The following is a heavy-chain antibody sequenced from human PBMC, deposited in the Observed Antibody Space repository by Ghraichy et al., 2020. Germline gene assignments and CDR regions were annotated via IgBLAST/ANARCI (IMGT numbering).Heavy chain of an antibody. D-gene: IGHD2-21*02. CDR3: ARSFSGGDCPDY. CDR1: GFTFSSYS. J-gene: IGHJ4*02. CDR2: ISSSSSYI. V-gene: IGHV3-21*01. Sequence: GGSLRLSCAASGFTFSSYSMNWVRQAPGKGLEWVSSISSSSSYIYYADSVKGRFTISRDNAKNSLYLQMDSLRAEDTAVYYCARSFSGGDCPDYWGQGTLVTVSS.